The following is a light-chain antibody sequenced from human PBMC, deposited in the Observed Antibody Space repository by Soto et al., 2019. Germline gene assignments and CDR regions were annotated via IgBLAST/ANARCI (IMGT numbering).Light chain of an antibody. J-gene: IGLJ1*01. CDR3: QSYGSSLSGYV. Sequence: QSVLTQPPSVSGAPGQRVTISCTGSSSNIGAGYDVHWYQQLPGTAPKLLIYGNINRPSGVPDRLSGSKSGTSASLAITGLQAEDEADYYCQSYGSSLSGYVFGTGTKATVL. V-gene: IGLV1-40*01. CDR1: SSNIGAGYD. CDR2: GNI.